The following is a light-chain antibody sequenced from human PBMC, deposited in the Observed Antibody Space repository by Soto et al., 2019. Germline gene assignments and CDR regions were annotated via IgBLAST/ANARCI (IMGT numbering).Light chain of an antibody. J-gene: IGLJ1*01. V-gene: IGLV2-14*01. Sequence: QSALTQPASVSGSPGQSITISCTGTSSDIGYYDYVSWYQHHSGKAPKLIIYEVNNRPSGVSNRFSGSKSVNTASLTISGLQAEDEADYYCSSHSSSSAYEVFGTGTKLTVL. CDR3: SSHSSSSAYEV. CDR1: SSDIGYYDY. CDR2: EVN.